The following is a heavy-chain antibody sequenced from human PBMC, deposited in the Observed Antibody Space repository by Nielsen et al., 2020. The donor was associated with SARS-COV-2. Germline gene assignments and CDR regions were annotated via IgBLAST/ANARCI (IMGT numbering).Heavy chain of an antibody. J-gene: IGHJ1*01. Sequence: GESLKISCAASGFTFDDYGMSWVRQAPGKGLEWVGFIRSKPYGGTTEYAASVKGRFTISRDDSKSIAYLQMNSLKTEDTAVYYCTREISGSYARLGWNWGQGTLVTVSS. CDR3: TREISGSYARLGWN. CDR1: GFTFDDYG. CDR2: IRSKPYGGTT. D-gene: IGHD1-26*01. V-gene: IGHV3-49*04.